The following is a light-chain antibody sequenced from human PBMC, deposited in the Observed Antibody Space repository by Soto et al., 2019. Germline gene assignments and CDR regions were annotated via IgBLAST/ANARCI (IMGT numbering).Light chain of an antibody. V-gene: IGLV2-11*01. J-gene: IGLJ1*01. Sequence: QSALTQPRSVSGSPGQSVTISCTGTSSDVGGYNYVSWYQQHPGKAPKLRIYDVSKRPSGVPDRFSGSKSGNTASLTISGLQAEDEADYFCCSYAGSYTPDVFGTGTKLTVL. CDR3: CSYAGSYTPDV. CDR2: DVS. CDR1: SSDVGGYNY.